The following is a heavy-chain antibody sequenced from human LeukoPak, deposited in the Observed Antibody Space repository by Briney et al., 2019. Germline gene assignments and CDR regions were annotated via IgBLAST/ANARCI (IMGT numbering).Heavy chain of an antibody. V-gene: IGHV1-69*02. CDR1: GGTFSSYT. Sequence: SVKVSCKASGGTFSSYTISWVRQAPGQGLEWMGRIIPILNITDYAQNFQGRATLTADKSTSTAYMELSTLRSEDTAVYYCAKDGVVVVATSVYYYYGMDVWGQGTTVTVSS. CDR2: IIPILNIT. J-gene: IGHJ6*02. CDR3: AKDGVVVVATSVYYYYGMDV. D-gene: IGHD2-2*01.